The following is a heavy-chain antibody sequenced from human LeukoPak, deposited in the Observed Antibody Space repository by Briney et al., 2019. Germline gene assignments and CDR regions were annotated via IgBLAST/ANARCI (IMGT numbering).Heavy chain of an antibody. V-gene: IGHV3-30*04. CDR3: AKGPAHLWAY. CDR2: ISYDGSNK. D-gene: IGHD3-10*01. Sequence: PGGSLRLSCTASGFSFSYSAMHWVRRAPGRGLEWVAVISYDGSNKYYADSVKGRFTISRDNSKNTLYLQMNSLRAEDTAVYYCAKGPAHLWAYWGQGTLVTVSS. CDR1: GFSFSYSA. J-gene: IGHJ4*02.